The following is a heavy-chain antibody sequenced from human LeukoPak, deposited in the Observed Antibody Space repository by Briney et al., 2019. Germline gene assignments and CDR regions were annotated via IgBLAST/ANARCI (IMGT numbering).Heavy chain of an antibody. Sequence: PGGSLRLSCAASGFTVSSNYMSWVRQAPGKGLEWVSVIYSGGSTYYADSVKGRFTISRVNSKNTLYLQMNSLRAEDTAVYYCAGLRQPLRRYFDYWGQGTLVTVSS. CDR3: AGLRQPLRRYFDY. J-gene: IGHJ4*02. D-gene: IGHD2-2*01. V-gene: IGHV3-66*04. CDR1: GFTVSSNY. CDR2: IYSGGST.